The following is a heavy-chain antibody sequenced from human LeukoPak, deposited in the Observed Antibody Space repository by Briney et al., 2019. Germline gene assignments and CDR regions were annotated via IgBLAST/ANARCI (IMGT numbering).Heavy chain of an antibody. CDR1: GFTFTSSA. CDR3: AAERYDRHFSGMDV. CDR2: IVVGSGNT. Sequence: SVKVSCKASGFTFTSSARQWVRQARGQRLEWIGWIVVGSGNTNYAQKFQERVTITRDMSTSTAYMELSSLRSEDTAVYYCAAERYDRHFSGMDVWGQGTTVTVSS. D-gene: IGHD3-16*01. J-gene: IGHJ6*02. V-gene: IGHV1-58*02.